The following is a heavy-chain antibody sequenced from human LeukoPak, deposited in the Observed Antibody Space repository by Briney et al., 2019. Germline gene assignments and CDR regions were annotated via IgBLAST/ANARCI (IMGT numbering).Heavy chain of an antibody. CDR1: GYTFTGYY. V-gene: IGHV1-2*02. CDR3: ARVWGLFRRYFDWRALFYCHACLVVVD. D-gene: IGHD3-9*01. J-gene: IGHJ4*01. CDR2: INPNSGGT. Sequence: ASVKVSCKASGYTFTGYYMHWVRQAPGQGLEWMGWINPNSGGTNYAQRFQGRVTMTRDTSISTTYMELSRLRSDDTAVYYCARVWGLFRRYFDWRALFYCHACLVVVD.